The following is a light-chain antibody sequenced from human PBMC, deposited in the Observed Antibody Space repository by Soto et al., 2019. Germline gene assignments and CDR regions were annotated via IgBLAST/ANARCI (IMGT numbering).Light chain of an antibody. CDR1: SSDVGGYNF. J-gene: IGLJ1*01. V-gene: IGLV2-14*01. CDR2: EVS. CDR3: GSHASSSSYV. Sequence: QSALTQPASVSGSPGQSITISCTGTSSDVGGYNFVSWFQHHPGKAPKLMIYEVSNRPSGVSNRFSGSKSGNTASLTISGLQAEDEADYYCGSHASSSSYVFGTGTKLTVL.